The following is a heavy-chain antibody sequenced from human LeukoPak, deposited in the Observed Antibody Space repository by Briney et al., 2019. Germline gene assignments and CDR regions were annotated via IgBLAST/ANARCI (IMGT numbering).Heavy chain of an antibody. J-gene: IGHJ4*02. V-gene: IGHV3-66*01. CDR1: GFTVSSNY. CDR3: ARLYYDYVWGSYRYKYFDY. D-gene: IGHD3-16*02. Sequence: GGSLRLSCAASGFTVSSNYMSWVRQAPGKGLEWVSVIYSGGSTYYADSVKGRFTISRDNSKNTLYLQMNSLRAEDTAVYYCARLYYDYVWGSYRYKYFDYWGQGTLVTVSS. CDR2: IYSGGST.